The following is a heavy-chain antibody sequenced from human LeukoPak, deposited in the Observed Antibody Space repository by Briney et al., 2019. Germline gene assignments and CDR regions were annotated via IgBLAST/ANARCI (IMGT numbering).Heavy chain of an antibody. Sequence: GGSLRLSCAASGFTFSSYWMSWVRQAPGKGLEWVANIKQDGSEKYYVDSVKGRFTISRDNAKNSLYLQMNSLRAEDTAVYYCAKALVVVAAITEFDPWGQGTLVTVSS. CDR3: AKALVVVAAITEFDP. D-gene: IGHD2-15*01. CDR2: IKQDGSEK. J-gene: IGHJ5*02. CDR1: GFTFSSYW. V-gene: IGHV3-7*03.